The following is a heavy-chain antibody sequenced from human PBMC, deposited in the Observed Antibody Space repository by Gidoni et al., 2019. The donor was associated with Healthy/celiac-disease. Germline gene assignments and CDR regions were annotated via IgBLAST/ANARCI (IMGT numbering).Heavy chain of an antibody. Sequence: EVQLLESGGGLVQPGGSLRLSCPGSGFIFSTFAMSWFRQAPAKGLEWVAAVVGGGGNTYYAESVKGRCTISRDNSKNTLYLQMNSLRAEDTAVYYRARYCRSTSCYGGFDYWGQGTLVTVSS. V-gene: IGHV3-23*01. CDR1: GFIFSTFA. CDR3: ARYCRSTSCYGGFDY. D-gene: IGHD2-2*01. J-gene: IGHJ4*02. CDR2: VVGGGGNT.